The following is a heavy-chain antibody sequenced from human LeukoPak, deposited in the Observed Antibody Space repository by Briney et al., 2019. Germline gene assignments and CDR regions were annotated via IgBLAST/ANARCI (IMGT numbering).Heavy chain of an antibody. J-gene: IGHJ5*02. V-gene: IGHV3-23*01. CDR2: IGGSGGGT. CDR1: GFIFSNYA. CDR3: ARGRSWFAP. Sequence: GGSLRLSCAASGFIFSNYAMTWVRQAPGKGLEWVSVIGGSGGGTYYADSVRGRFTVSRDNSNNPMFLQMNSLGVEDTAIYYWARGRSWFAPWGQGTLVTVSS.